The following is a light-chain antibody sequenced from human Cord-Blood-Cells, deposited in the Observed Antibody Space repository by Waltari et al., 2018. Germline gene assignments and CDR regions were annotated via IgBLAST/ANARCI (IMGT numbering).Light chain of an antibody. CDR1: QDISNY. CDR2: DAS. J-gene: IGKJ4*01. V-gene: IGKV1-33*01. Sequence: DIQMTQAPSSPSAPVVDSVTITCQASQDISNYLNWYQQKPGKAPKLLIYDASNLETGVPSRFSGSGSGTDFTFTINSLQPEDIATYYCQQYDNLPLTFGGGTKVEIK. CDR3: QQYDNLPLT.